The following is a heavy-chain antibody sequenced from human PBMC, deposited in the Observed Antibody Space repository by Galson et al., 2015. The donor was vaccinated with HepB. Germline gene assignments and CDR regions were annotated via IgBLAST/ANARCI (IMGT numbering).Heavy chain of an antibody. CDR3: ARDDGGLSFY. J-gene: IGHJ4*02. D-gene: IGHD2-15*01. CDR2: MSPYNGNT. Sequence: SVKVSCKASGYPFTNYGITWVRQAPGQGLECMGWMSPYNGNTNYVEKFKGRVIMTADTATSTAYMELRSLRSDDTALYYCARDDGGLSFYWGQGTLVTISS. CDR1: GYPFTNYG. V-gene: IGHV1-18*04.